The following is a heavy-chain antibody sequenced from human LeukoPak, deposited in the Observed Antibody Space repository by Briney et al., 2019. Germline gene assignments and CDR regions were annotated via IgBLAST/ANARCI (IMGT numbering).Heavy chain of an antibody. J-gene: IGHJ4*02. CDR2: MNPNSGNT. Sequence: ASVKVSCKASGYTFTSYDINWVRQATGQGLEWMGWMNPNSGNTGYAQKFQGRVTITRNTSISTAYMELSSLRSEDTAVYYCARVAGGSGGYQVEYFDYWGQGTLVTVSS. CDR1: GYTFTSYD. D-gene: IGHD6-19*01. V-gene: IGHV1-8*03. CDR3: ARVAGGSGGYQVEYFDY.